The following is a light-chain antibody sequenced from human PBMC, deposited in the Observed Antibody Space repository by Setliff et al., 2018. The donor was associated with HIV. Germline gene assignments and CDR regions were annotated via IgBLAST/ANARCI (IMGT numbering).Light chain of an antibody. CDR3: CSYASGSTSLFV. J-gene: IGLJ1*01. CDR1: SSDVGGHNS. V-gene: IGLV2-23*02. Sequence: QSVLTQPASVSGSLGQSITISCTGTSSDVGGHNSVSWYQQHPGKAPKVMIYEVSKRPSGISNRFSGSKSGNTASLTISGLQPEDESDYYCCSYASGSTSLFVFGTGTRSPS. CDR2: EVS.